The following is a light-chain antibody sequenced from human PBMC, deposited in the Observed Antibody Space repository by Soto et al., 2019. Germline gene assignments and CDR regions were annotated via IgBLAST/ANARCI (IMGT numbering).Light chain of an antibody. CDR2: DVS. CDR3: SSYTNRSPLYV. CDR1: SSDVGGYNF. V-gene: IGLV2-14*01. J-gene: IGLJ1*01. Sequence: QSALTQPASVSGSPGQSITISCTGTSSDVGGYNFVSWYQQHPGKAPKLMIYDVSNRPSGVSNRFSGSKSGNTASLTISGLQAEDEADFFCSSYTNRSPLYVFGTGTKLTVL.